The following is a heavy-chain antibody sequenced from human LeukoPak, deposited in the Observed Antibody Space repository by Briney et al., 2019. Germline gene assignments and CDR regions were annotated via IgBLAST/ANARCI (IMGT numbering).Heavy chain of an antibody. CDR3: TSHTGPDDY. CDR1: GFTFSGSA. Sequence: GGSLRLSCAASGFTFSGSAMHWVRQASGKGLEWVGRIRSKANSYETAYAASVKGRFTISRDDSKNTAYLQMNSLKTEDTAVYYCTSHTGPDDYWGQGTLVTVSS. J-gene: IGHJ4*02. V-gene: IGHV3-73*01. CDR2: IRSKANSYET. D-gene: IGHD3-10*01.